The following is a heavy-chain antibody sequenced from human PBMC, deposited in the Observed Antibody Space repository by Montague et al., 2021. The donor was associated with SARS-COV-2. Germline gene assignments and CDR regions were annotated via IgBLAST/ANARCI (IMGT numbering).Heavy chain of an antibody. V-gene: IGHV3-7*05. D-gene: IGHD3-22*01. CDR1: GFTFSAFW. CDR2: IKQDGSQK. CDR3: ATELPGYYDDSGYYSAFDH. Sequence: SRRLSLSASGFTFSAFWMTWVRQAPGKGLEWVANIKQDGSQKYYLESVKGRFTISRDNAQNSLHLQMNSLRLEDTAVYYCATELPGYYDDSGYYSAFDHWGQGALVSVSS. J-gene: IGHJ4*02.